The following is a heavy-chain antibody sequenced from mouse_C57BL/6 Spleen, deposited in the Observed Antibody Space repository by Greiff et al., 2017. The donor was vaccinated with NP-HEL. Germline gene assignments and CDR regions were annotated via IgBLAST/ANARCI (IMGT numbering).Heavy chain of an antibody. CDR3: ARVRRITTVVVRDYYAMDY. D-gene: IGHD1-1*01. J-gene: IGHJ4*01. CDR2: IYPGSGST. CDR1: GYTFTSYW. V-gene: IGHV1-55*01. Sequence: QVHVKQPGAELVKPGASVKMSCKASGYTFTSYWITWVKQRPGQGLEWIGDIYPGSGSTNYNEKFKSKATLTVDTSSSTAYMQLSSLTSEDSAVYYCARVRRITTVVVRDYYAMDYWGQGTSVTVSS.